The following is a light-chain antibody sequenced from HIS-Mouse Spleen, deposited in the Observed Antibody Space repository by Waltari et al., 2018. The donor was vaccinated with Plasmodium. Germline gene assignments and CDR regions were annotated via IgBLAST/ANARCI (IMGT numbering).Light chain of an antibody. CDR3: YSAADNNLV. CDR1: VLAKTY. J-gene: IGLJ3*02. Sequence: SYELTQPSSVSVSPGQTARITCPGDVLAKTYARRFQQKPGQAPVLVIYKDSERPSGIPERFSGSSSGTTVTLTISGAQVEDEADYYCYSAADNNLVFGGGTKLTVL. V-gene: IGLV3-27*01. CDR2: KDS.